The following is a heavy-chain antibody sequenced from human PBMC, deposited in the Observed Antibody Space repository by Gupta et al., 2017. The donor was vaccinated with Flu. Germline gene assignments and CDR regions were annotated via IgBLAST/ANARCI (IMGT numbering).Heavy chain of an antibody. V-gene: IGHV4-59*01. D-gene: IGHD6-13*01. Sequence: QVQLQESGPGLVKPSETLSLTCTVSGGSISSYYWSWIRQPPGKGLEWIGYIYYSGSTNYNPSLKSRVTISVDTSKNQFSLKLSSVTAADTAVYYCARDGGGYSVTWGQGTLVTVSS. CDR1: GGSISSYY. CDR3: ARDGGGYSVT. CDR2: IYYSGST. J-gene: IGHJ5*02.